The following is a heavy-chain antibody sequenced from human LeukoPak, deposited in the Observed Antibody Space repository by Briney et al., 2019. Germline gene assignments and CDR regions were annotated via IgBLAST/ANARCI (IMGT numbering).Heavy chain of an antibody. J-gene: IGHJ3*02. CDR3: ARPGFLDAFDI. D-gene: IGHD3-10*01. V-gene: IGHV4-34*01. Sequence: SETLSLTCAVYGGSFSGYYWSWIRQPPGNGLEWIGEINHSGSTNYNPSLKSRVTISVDTSKNQFSLKLSSVTAADTAVYYCARPGFLDAFDIWGQGTMVTVSS. CDR2: INHSGST. CDR1: GGSFSGYY.